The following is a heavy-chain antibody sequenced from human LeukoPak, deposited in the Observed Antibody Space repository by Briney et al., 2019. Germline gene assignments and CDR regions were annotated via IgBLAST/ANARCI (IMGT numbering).Heavy chain of an antibody. CDR3: ARDEADNWYFDL. D-gene: IGHD6-19*01. Sequence: SETLSLTCIVSGGSISSYYWSWIRQPPGKGLEWIGYIYYSGSANYNPSLKSRVTISVDTSKNQFSLKLSSVTAADTAVYYCARDEADNWYFDLWGRGALVTVSS. V-gene: IGHV4-59*01. CDR1: GGSISSYY. CDR2: IYYSGSA. J-gene: IGHJ2*01.